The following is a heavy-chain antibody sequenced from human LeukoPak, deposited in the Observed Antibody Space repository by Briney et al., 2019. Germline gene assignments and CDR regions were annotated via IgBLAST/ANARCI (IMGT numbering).Heavy chain of an antibody. CDR3: ARALGYDYVWGSYRSGDY. CDR2: ISSSGSTI. Sequence: GRSLRLSCAASGFTFSSYEMNWVRQAPGKGLEWVSYISSSGSTIYYADSVKGRFTISRDNAKNSLYLQMNSLRAEDTAVYYCARALGYDYVWGSYRSGDYWGQGTLVTVSS. D-gene: IGHD3-16*02. CDR1: GFTFSSYE. V-gene: IGHV3-48*03. J-gene: IGHJ4*02.